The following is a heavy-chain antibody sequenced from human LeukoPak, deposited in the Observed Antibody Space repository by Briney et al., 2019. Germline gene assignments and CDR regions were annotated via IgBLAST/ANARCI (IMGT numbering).Heavy chain of an antibody. CDR2: ISRSGSTI. CDR3: ARDISGSLDY. Sequence: GGCLRLSCAVSGFRVSDYYMSWVRQALGKGLGCVSYISRSGSTIYYADSVKGRFTISRDNAKNSLYLQMNSLRAEDTAVYYCARDISGSLDYWGQGTLVTVSS. V-gene: IGHV3-11*01. CDR1: GFRVSDYY. J-gene: IGHJ4*02. D-gene: IGHD3-22*01.